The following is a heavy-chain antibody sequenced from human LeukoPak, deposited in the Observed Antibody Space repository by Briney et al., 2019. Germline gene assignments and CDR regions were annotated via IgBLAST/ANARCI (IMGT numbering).Heavy chain of an antibody. CDR2: IKQDGSEK. CDR1: GFTFSSYW. J-gene: IGHJ4*02. D-gene: IGHD3-10*01. V-gene: IGHV3-7*01. Sequence: GGSLRLSCAASGFTFSSYWMSWVRQAPGRGLEWVANIKQDGSEKYYVDSEKGRFTISRDNAKNSLYLQMNSLRAEDTAVYYCARAPKITMVRGVMPVVDYWGQGTLVTVSS. CDR3: ARAPKITMVRGVMPVVDY.